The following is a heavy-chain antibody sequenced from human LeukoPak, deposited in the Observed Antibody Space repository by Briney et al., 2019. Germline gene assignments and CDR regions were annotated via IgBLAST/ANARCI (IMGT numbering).Heavy chain of an antibody. CDR2: ISSSSSYI. CDR3: ARVGRRDRGNSYGYGRLDY. Sequence: GGSLRLSCAASGFTFSSYSMNWVRQAPGKGLEWVSSISSSSSYIYYADSVKGRFTISRDNAKNSLYLQMNSLRAEDTAVYYCARVGRRDRGNSYGYGRLDYWGQGTLVTVSS. V-gene: IGHV3-21*01. CDR1: GFTFSSYS. J-gene: IGHJ4*02. D-gene: IGHD5-18*01.